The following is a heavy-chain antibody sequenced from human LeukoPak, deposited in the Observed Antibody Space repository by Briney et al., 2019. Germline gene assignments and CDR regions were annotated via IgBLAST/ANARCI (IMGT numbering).Heavy chain of an antibody. Sequence: ASVKVSCKASGGTFNNYAFSWVRQAPGQGLEWMGRIIPILGIANYAQKFQGRVTITADNSTSTAYMELSSLGSEDTAVYYCARDSVLGCGGDCYTHFDYWGQGTLVTVSS. J-gene: IGHJ4*02. CDR2: IIPILGIA. CDR3: ARDSVLGCGGDCYTHFDY. V-gene: IGHV1-69*04. D-gene: IGHD2-21*02. CDR1: GGTFNNYA.